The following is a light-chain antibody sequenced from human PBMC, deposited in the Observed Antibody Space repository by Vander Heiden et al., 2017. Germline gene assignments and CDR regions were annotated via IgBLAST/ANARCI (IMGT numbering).Light chain of an antibody. J-gene: IGKJ2*01. V-gene: IGKV1-39*01. CDR3: QQSYRTPYT. CDR2: AAS. Sequence: DIPMTQSPSSLSASVRDRVTITCRASQSISTYLNWYQQKPGQPPKLLIYAASTLQNGVPSNFSGSGSGTDFTLTISSLQAEDSATYYCQQSYRTPYTFGPGTKLEIK. CDR1: QSISTY.